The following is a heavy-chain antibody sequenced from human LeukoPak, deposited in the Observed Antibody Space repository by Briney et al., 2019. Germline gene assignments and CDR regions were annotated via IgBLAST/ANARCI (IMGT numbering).Heavy chain of an antibody. CDR3: ARASGYSSGWYEY. CDR2: IGSAGDT. CDR1: GFTFSIYG. J-gene: IGHJ4*02. Sequence: GGSLRLSCAASGFTFSIYGMHWFRQGTGKGLEWISGIGSAGDTYYAASVKGRFTISRENAKNSFYLQMNSLRAEDTAVYYCARASGYSSGWYEYWGQGTLVTVSS. D-gene: IGHD6-19*01. V-gene: IGHV3-13*01.